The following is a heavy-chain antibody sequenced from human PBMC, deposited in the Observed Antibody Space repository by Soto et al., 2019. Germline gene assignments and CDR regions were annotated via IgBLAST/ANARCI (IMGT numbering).Heavy chain of an antibody. CDR2: INPGGVST. V-gene: IGHV1-46*01. CDR3: ARGGNGDNVGYWYFDL. CDR1: GYTFTTYY. Sequence: QVQLVQSGAEVKKPGASVEVSCKASGYTFTTYYIHWVRHAPGQGLEWMGVINPGGVSTKYAQKFQERVTMTSDTSKSTVYMDLSSLRSEDTAVYFCARGGNGDNVGYWYFDLWGRGTQVTVSP. J-gene: IGHJ2*01. D-gene: IGHD4-17*01.